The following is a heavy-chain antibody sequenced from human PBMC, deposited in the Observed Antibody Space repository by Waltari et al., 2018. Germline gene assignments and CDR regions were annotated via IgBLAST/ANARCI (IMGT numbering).Heavy chain of an antibody. CDR2: INHSGRT. Sequence: QVQIQQWGAGLLKPSETLSLSCVVSGGSFIDYYWTWIRQPPGKGLEWMGEINHSGRTNYNPSLKSRVTTSVDTSKNYFSLKLTSVTAADTAVYYCARVRSTKYQRTIGGLDYWGQGTLVTVSS. CDR3: ARVRSTKYQRTIGGLDY. D-gene: IGHD2-2*01. CDR1: GGSFIDYY. J-gene: IGHJ4*02. V-gene: IGHV4-34*01.